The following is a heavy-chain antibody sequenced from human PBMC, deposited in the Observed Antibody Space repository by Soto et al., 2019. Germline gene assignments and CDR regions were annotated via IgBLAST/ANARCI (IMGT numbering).Heavy chain of an antibody. V-gene: IGHV5-51*01. Sequence: GESLKISCYGSGYTFTNYWIGWVRQMPGKGLEWMGIIYPGNSDTKYSPSFQGQVTISADKSINTAYLQWSSLKASDTAMYFCARLPQDYYYHAMDVWGQGTTVIVSS. J-gene: IGHJ6*02. CDR3: ARLPQDYYYHAMDV. CDR1: GYTFTNYW. CDR2: IYPGNSDT.